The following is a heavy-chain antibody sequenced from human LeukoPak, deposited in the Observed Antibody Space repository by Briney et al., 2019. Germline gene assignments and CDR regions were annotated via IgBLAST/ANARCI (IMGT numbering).Heavy chain of an antibody. J-gene: IGHJ4*02. CDR1: GFIFSSYV. Sequence: PGGSLRLSCAASGFIFSSYVMIWVRQAPGKGLEWVSIIGTSGGDIHYADSVKGRFSISRDNSKNTLSLQMNSLRVDDTAVYYRARDPNWGSGYWGQGTLVTVS. V-gene: IGHV3-23*01. CDR3: ARDPNWGSGY. D-gene: IGHD7-27*01. CDR2: IGTSGGDI.